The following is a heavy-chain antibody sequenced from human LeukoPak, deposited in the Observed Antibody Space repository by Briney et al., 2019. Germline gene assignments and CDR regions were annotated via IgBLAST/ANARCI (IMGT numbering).Heavy chain of an antibody. D-gene: IGHD4-11*01. V-gene: IGHV3-30-3*01. CDR1: GFTFSSYA. CDR2: ISYDGSNK. CDR3: ARDDYTNYVRNFHY. Sequence: GGSLRLSCAASGFTFSSYAMHWVRQAPGKGLEWVAVISYDGSNKYYADSVKGRFTISRDNSKNTLYLQMNSLRAEDTAVYYCARDDYTNYVRNFHYWGQGTLVTVSS. J-gene: IGHJ4*02.